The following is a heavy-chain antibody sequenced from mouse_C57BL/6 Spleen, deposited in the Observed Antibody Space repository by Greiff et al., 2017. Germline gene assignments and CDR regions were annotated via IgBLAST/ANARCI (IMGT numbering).Heavy chain of an antibody. CDR2: IYPGGGYT. J-gene: IGHJ2*01. CDR1: GYTFTNYW. Sequence: VQLQQSGAELVRPGTSVKMSCKASGYTFTNYWIGWAKQRPGHGLEWIGDIYPGGGYTNYNGKFKGKATLTADKSSSTAYMQLSSLTSEDSAVCFCARSDIYDGNYVPFDYWGQGTTLTVSS. D-gene: IGHD2-1*01. V-gene: IGHV1-63*01. CDR3: ARSDIYDGNYVPFDY.